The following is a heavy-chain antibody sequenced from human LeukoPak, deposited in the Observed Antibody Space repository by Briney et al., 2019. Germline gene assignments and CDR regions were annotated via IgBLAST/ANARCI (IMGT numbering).Heavy chain of an antibody. Sequence: SETLSLTCTVSGGSISSSSYYWGWIRQPPGKGLEWIGSIYYSGSTYYNPSLKSRVTISVDTSKNQFSLKLSSVTAADTAVYYCARVRYCSGGSCGVEFDYWGQGTLVTVSS. J-gene: IGHJ4*02. CDR3: ARVRYCSGGSCGVEFDY. CDR1: GGSISSSSYY. D-gene: IGHD2-15*01. V-gene: IGHV4-39*07. CDR2: IYYSGST.